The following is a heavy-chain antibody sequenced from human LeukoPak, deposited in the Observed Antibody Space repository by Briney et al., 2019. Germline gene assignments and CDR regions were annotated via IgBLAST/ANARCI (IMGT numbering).Heavy chain of an antibody. V-gene: IGHV3-23*01. CDR3: AKGGYTYKWFDP. J-gene: IGHJ5*02. CDR2: ISGGGGST. Sequence: QTGGSLRLSCAASGFTFSNYAVTWFRQAPGKGLEWVSVISGGGGSTYYADSVKGRFTISRDNSKNTLDLQMNSLRAEDTAVYYCAKGGYTYKWFDPWGQGALVTVSS. CDR1: GFTFSNYA. D-gene: IGHD3-22*01.